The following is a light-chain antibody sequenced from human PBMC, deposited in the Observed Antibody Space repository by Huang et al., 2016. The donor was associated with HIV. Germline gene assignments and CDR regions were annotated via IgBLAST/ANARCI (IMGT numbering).Light chain of an antibody. Sequence: IQLTQSPSSLSASVGDRVTITCRASQDIRSYLAWYQQKTGQAPELLIYGASTLQSVVPSRFSGSGSGTEYSLTISSLQPEDFATYYCQQLSTSLTFGGGTKVEMK. V-gene: IGKV1-9*01. J-gene: IGKJ4*01. CDR2: GAS. CDR3: QQLSTSLT. CDR1: QDIRSY.